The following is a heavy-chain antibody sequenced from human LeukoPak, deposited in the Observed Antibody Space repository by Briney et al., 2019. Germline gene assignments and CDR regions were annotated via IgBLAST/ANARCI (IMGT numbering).Heavy chain of an antibody. V-gene: IGHV3-30*02. Sequence: PGGSLRLSCAASGCAINDYAMYWVRQSPGRGLELVALIRDDGSDTYHADSVKGRFTISRDNSKNTLFLRMNSLRGEDSTIYYCAKSDGHGTGYGFHIWGQGTMVTVSS. CDR3: AKSDGHGTGYGFHI. D-gene: IGHD6-19*01. J-gene: IGHJ3*02. CDR1: GCAINDYA. CDR2: IRDDGSDT.